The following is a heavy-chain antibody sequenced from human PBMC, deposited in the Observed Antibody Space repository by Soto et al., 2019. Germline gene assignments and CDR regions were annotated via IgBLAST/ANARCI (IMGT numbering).Heavy chain of an antibody. CDR1: GFTVSRNY. V-gene: IGHV3-53*01. Sequence: EVQLVESGGVLIQPGGSLRLSCAASGFTVSRNYMNWVRQAPGKGLEWVSVIYSGGTTYYADSVKGRFTISRDNSKNTLYLQMSSLRAEDTAVYYCTGAGETWSSSSHEVGDYWGQGTLVTVSS. CDR3: TGAGETWSSSSHEVGDY. CDR2: IYSGGTT. D-gene: IGHD6-6*01. J-gene: IGHJ4*02.